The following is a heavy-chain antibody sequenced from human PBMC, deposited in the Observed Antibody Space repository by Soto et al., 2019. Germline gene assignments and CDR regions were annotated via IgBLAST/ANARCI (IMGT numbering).Heavy chain of an antibody. CDR2: IKQDGSEK. Sequence: EVQLVESGGGLVQPGGSLRLSCAASGFTFSSYWMSWVRQAPGKGLEWVANIKQDGSEKYYVDSVKGRFTISRDNAKNSLYLQMNSLRAEDAAVYYCARDRRDYGGAFDYWGQGTLVTVSS. CDR3: ARDRRDYGGAFDY. V-gene: IGHV3-7*05. D-gene: IGHD4-17*01. J-gene: IGHJ4*02. CDR1: GFTFSSYW.